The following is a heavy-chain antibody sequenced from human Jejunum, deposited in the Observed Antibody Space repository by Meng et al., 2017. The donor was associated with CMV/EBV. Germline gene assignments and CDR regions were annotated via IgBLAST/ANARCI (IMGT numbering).Heavy chain of an antibody. D-gene: IGHD4-23*01. CDR2: ISSSGGST. Sequence: SVFTFSTYVISWVRQAPGKGLEWVSSISSSGGSTYYADSVKGRFTISRHSFKNTLYLQMNSLRAEDTAVYYCAKDGGTYSGGFDYWGQGTLVTVSS. J-gene: IGHJ4*02. CDR1: VFTFSTYV. CDR3: AKDGGTYSGGFDY. V-gene: IGHV3-23*01.